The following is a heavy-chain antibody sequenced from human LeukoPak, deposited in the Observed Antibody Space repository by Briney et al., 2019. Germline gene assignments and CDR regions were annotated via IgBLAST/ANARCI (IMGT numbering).Heavy chain of an antibody. Sequence: PGGSLRLSCAASGFTFSSYSMNWVRQAPGKGLEWVSSISSSSSYIYYADSVKGRFTISRDNAKNSLYLQMSSLRAEDTAVYYCARDASSQTIFGVVIAFSPVDWFDPWGQGTLVTVSS. D-gene: IGHD3-3*01. CDR1: GFTFSSYS. J-gene: IGHJ5*02. CDR2: ISSSSSYI. V-gene: IGHV3-21*01. CDR3: ARDASSQTIFGVVIAFSPVDWFDP.